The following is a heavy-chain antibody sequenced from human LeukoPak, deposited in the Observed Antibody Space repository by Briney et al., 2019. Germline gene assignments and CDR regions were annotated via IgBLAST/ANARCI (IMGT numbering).Heavy chain of an antibody. CDR3: ARDLGDYYYGMDV. V-gene: IGHV1-18*01. J-gene: IGHJ6*02. CDR2: ISAYNDNT. CDR1: GYTFTSYG. Sequence: ASVKVSCKASGYTFTSYGISWVRQAPGQGLEWMGWISAYNDNTKHAQKLQGRVFMTTDKSTRTAYMEMRSLRSDDTAVYYCARDLGDYYYGMDVWGQGTTVSVSS.